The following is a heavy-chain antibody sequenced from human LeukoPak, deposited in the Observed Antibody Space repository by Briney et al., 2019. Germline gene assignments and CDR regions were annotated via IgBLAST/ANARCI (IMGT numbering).Heavy chain of an antibody. CDR2: INPNNGGT. V-gene: IGHV1-2*02. CDR1: GYTFTGYY. J-gene: IGHJ4*02. Sequence: ASVKVSCKASGYTFTGYYMHWVRQAPGQGLEWMGWINPNNGGTNYAQKFQGRVTMTWDTSISTAYVEVSSLRSDDTAVYYCARDARTELDYWGQGTLVTVSS. CDR3: ARDARTELDY. D-gene: IGHD1-14*01.